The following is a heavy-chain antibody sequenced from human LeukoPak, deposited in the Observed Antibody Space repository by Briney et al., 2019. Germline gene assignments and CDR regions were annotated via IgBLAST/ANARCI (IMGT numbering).Heavy chain of an antibody. Sequence: GASVKVSCKASGYTFTSYGISWVRQAPGQGLEWMGWISAYNGNTNYAQNLQGRVTMTTDTSTSTIYMELRSLRSDDTAVYYCARGILPYSSGWYPYFDYWGQGTLLTVSS. J-gene: IGHJ4*02. V-gene: IGHV1-18*01. CDR3: ARGILPYSSGWYPYFDY. CDR2: ISAYNGNT. CDR1: GYTFTSYG. D-gene: IGHD6-13*01.